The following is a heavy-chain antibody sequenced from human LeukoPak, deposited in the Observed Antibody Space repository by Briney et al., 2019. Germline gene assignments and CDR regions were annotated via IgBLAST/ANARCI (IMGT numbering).Heavy chain of an antibody. CDR1: GGSFSGYY. CDR3: ARQGYADFSPRPFDY. J-gene: IGHJ4*02. V-gene: IGHV4-34*01. CDR2: IYYSGST. D-gene: IGHD4-17*01. Sequence: TPSETLSLTCAVYGGSFSGYYWSWIRQPPGKGLEWIGSIYYSGSTYYKPSLKSRVTISVDTSKNQFSLNLNSVTAADTAVYYCARQGYADFSPRPFDYWGQGTLVTVSS.